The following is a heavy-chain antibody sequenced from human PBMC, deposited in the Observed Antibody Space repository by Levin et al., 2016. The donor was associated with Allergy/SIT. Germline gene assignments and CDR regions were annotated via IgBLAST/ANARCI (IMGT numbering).Heavy chain of an antibody. D-gene: IGHD1-26*01. V-gene: IGHV1-18*01. J-gene: IGHJ1*01. CDR3: ARDKGSGSYVGNFQH. CDR2: ISAYNGNT. CDR1: GYTFTSYG. Sequence: ASVKVSCKASGYTFTSYGISWVRQAPGQGLEWMGWISAYNGNTNYAQKLQGRVTMTTDTSTSTAYMELSSLRSEDTAVYYCARDKGSGSYVGNFQHWGQGTLVTVSS.